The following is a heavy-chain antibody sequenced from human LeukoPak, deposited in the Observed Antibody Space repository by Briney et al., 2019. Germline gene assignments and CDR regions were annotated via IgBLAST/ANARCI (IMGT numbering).Heavy chain of an antibody. V-gene: IGHV4-34*01. D-gene: IGHD2-21*01. CDR3: ARDDEGIGASDI. Sequence: SETLSLTCAAYGGSFSDYYWSWIRQPPGKGLEWIGEINHSGSTNYNPSLKSRVTISVDTSKNQFSLKLSSVTAADTAVYYCARDDEGIGASDIWGQGTMVTVSS. CDR2: INHSGST. J-gene: IGHJ3*02. CDR1: GGSFSDYY.